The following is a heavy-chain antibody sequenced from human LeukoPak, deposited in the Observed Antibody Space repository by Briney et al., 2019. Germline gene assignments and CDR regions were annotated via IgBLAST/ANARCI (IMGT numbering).Heavy chain of an antibody. J-gene: IGHJ6*03. CDR2: INPSGGTT. V-gene: IGHV1-46*01. Sequence: ASVKVSCKAFGYTFTGYYMHWVRQAPGQGLEWMGIINPSGGTTNYAQKFRGRVTMTRDMSTSTVYMELSSLRSEDTAVYYCARGADAGNYWYYYYMDVWGKGTTVTVSS. CDR3: ARGADAGNYWYYYYMDV. CDR1: GYTFTGYY. D-gene: IGHD4-11*01.